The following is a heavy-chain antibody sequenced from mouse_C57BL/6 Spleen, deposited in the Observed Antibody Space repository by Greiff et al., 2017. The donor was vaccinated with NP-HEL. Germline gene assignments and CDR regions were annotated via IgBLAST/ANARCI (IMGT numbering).Heavy chain of an antibody. CDR1: GFTFNTYA. V-gene: IGHV10-3*01. CDR3: VRDRGSSSHWYFDV. J-gene: IGHJ1*03. D-gene: IGHD1-1*01. Sequence: EVKLVESGGGLVQPKGSLKLSCAASGFTFNTYAMHWVRQAPGTGLEWVARIRSKSSNYATYYADSVKDRFTISRDDSQSMLYLQMNNLKTEDTAMYYCVRDRGSSSHWYFDVWGTGTTVTVSS. CDR2: IRSKSSNYAT.